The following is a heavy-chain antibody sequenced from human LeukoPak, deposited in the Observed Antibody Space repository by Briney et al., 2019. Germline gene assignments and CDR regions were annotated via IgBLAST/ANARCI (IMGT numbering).Heavy chain of an antibody. Sequence: SETLSLTCAVYGGSFSGYYWSWIRQPPGKGLEWIGEINHSGSTNYNPSLKSRVTISVDTSKNQFSLKLSSVTAADTAVYYCARAGTYYYDSSGYYGSTYFDYWGQGTLVTVSS. CDR2: INHSGST. D-gene: IGHD3-22*01. CDR3: ARAGTYYYDSSGYYGSTYFDY. V-gene: IGHV4-34*01. J-gene: IGHJ4*02. CDR1: GGSFSGYY.